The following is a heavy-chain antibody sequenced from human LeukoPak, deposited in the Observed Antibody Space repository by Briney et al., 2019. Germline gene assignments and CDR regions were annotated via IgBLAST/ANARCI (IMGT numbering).Heavy chain of an antibody. D-gene: IGHD6-13*01. J-gene: IGHJ6*02. V-gene: IGHV4-4*07. Sequence: SETLSLTCTVSGGSISSYYWSWTRQPAGKGLEWIGRIYTSGSTNYNPSLKSRVTMSVDTSKNQFSLKLSSVTAADTAVYYCARENGSSWYFPYYYYGMDVWGQGTTVTVSS. CDR2: IYTSGST. CDR3: ARENGSSWYFPYYYYGMDV. CDR1: GGSISSYY.